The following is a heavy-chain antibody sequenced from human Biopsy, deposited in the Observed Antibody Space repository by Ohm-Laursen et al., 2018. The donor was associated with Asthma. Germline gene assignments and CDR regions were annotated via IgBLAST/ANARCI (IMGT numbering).Heavy chain of an antibody. CDR2: MYHSGSP. D-gene: IGHD3-22*01. V-gene: IGHV4-39*01. J-gene: IGHJ4*02. CDR3: VRHQYSSSWSTFDY. CDR1: GGSITSSSYY. Sequence: TLSLTWTVSGGSITSSSYYWGWIRQPPGKGMEWIGSMYHSGSPYYHPSLKSRAPISVDTSKNQLSLKMSSVTAADTAVYFCVRHQYSSSWSTFDYWGQGALVTVSS.